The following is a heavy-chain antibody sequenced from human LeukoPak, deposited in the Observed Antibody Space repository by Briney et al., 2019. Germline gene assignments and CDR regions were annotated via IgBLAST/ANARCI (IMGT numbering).Heavy chain of an antibody. CDR3: AKVRPTAMVPYFDY. D-gene: IGHD5-18*01. V-gene: IGHV3-23*01. CDR1: GFTFSSCA. CDR2: ISGTGGTT. J-gene: IGHJ4*02. Sequence: GGSLRLSCVGSGFTFSSCAMSWVRQTPGKGLEWVSVISGTGGTTYDADSVKGRFTISRDNSKNTLYLQMNSLRAEDTAVYYCAKVRPTAMVPYFDYWGQGTLVTVSS.